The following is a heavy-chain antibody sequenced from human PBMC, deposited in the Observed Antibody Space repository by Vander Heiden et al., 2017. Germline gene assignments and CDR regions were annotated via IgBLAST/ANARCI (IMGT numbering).Heavy chain of an antibody. J-gene: IGHJ3*02. CDR2: TYTSGST. CDR3: ARVNPFYYGSGTYYKSNEFDI. Sequence: QVQLQESGPGLVKPSETLSLTCTVPGGSISSYFWSWLRQPAGKGLEWIGRTYTSGSTNYNPSLKSRVTMSVDTSKNQFSLKLSSVTAADTAVYYCARVNPFYYGSGTYYKSNEFDIWGQGTMVTVSS. D-gene: IGHD3-10*01. CDR1: GGSISSYF. V-gene: IGHV4-4*07.